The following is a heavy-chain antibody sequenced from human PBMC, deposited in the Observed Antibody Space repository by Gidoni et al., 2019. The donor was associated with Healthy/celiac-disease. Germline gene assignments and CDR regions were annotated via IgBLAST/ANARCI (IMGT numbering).Heavy chain of an antibody. CDR2: IYYSGST. D-gene: IGHD4-17*01. CDR3: ARRGYGDYMYYFDY. V-gene: IGHV4-39*01. Sequence: QLQLQESGPGLVKPSETLSLTCTVSGGSISSSRYYWCWTRQPPGKGLEWIGSIYYSGSTYYNPSLKRRVTISVDTSKNQFSLKLSSVTAADTAVYYCARRGYGDYMYYFDYWGQGTLVTVSS. J-gene: IGHJ4*02. CDR1: GGSISSSRYY.